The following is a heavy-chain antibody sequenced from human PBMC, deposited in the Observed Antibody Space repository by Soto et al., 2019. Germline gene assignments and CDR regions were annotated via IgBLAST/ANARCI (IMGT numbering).Heavy chain of an antibody. CDR3: ARGYHAGMIVALNWFDP. Sequence: QVQLQESGPGLVKPSQTLSLTCTVSGGSISSGDYYWSWIRQPPGKGLEWIGYIYYSGSTYYNPSLKSRVTISVDTSKNQFSLKLSSVTAADTAVYYCARGYHAGMIVALNWFDPWGQGTLVTVSS. J-gene: IGHJ5*02. D-gene: IGHD3-22*01. CDR2: IYYSGST. CDR1: GGSISSGDYY. V-gene: IGHV4-30-4*01.